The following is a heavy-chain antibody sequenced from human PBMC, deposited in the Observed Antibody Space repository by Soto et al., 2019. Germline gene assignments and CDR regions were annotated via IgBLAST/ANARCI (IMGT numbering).Heavy chain of an antibody. Sequence: GGSLRLSCAASGFTFSSYSMNWVRQAPGKGLEWVSSISSSSSYIYYADSVKGRFTISRDNAKNSLYLQMNSLRAEDTAVYYCARVPMGSTYYFDYWGQGTPVTISS. CDR3: ARVPMGSTYYFDY. CDR1: GFTFSSYS. D-gene: IGHD1-26*01. J-gene: IGHJ4*02. CDR2: ISSSSSYI. V-gene: IGHV3-21*01.